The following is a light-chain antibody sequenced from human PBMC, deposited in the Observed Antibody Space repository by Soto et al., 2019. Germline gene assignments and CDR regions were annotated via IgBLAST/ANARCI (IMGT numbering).Light chain of an antibody. Sequence: QAVVTQEPSLTVSPGGTVTLTCGSSTGAVTSGLYPYWFQQKPGQAPRTLISDTINKQSWTPARFSGSLLGGKAALTLSGAQPEDEAEYYCLLSYSGDYVVFGGGTKLTVL. CDR3: LLSYSGDYVV. CDR1: TGAVTSGLY. CDR2: DTI. J-gene: IGLJ2*01. V-gene: IGLV7-46*01.